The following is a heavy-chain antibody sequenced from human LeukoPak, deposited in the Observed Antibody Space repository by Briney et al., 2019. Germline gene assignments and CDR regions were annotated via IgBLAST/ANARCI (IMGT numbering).Heavy chain of an antibody. J-gene: IGHJ6*02. D-gene: IGHD1-1*01. Sequence: SETLSLTCTVSGGSISSYYWSWIRQPPGKGLEWLGYIYYSGSTNYNPSLKSRVTISVDTSKNQFSLKLSSVTAADTAVYYCTRVNWNDARYYYGMDVWGQGTTVTVSS. CDR3: TRVNWNDARYYYGMDV. CDR2: IYYSGST. V-gene: IGHV4-59*01. CDR1: GGSISSYY.